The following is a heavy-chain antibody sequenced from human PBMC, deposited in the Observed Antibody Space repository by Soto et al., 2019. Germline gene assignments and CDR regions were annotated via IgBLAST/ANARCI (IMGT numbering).Heavy chain of an antibody. J-gene: IGHJ5*01. Sequence: ATVKVSCKASGYTFTSYDINWVRQATGQGLEWMGWMNPNSGNTGYAQKFQGWVTMTRDTAISTIYLELKSLKSDDTAMYYCARLYGEYNSEFDPWGQGTLVTVSS. CDR2: MNPNSGNT. D-gene: IGHD4-17*01. CDR3: ARLYGEYNSEFDP. CDR1: GYTFTSYD. V-gene: IGHV1-8*01.